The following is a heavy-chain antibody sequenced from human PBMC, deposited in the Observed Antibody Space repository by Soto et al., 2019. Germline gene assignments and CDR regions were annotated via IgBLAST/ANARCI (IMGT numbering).Heavy chain of an antibody. CDR2: IGYDGSNK. J-gene: IGHJ6*02. CDR3: SRISSYDSSGSPREYSSGMDV. V-gene: IGHV3-33*01. D-gene: IGHD3-22*01. CDR1: RFPFSSYC. Sequence: LRLCRSAFRFPFSSYCLHWVRQSPAKGPEWVAVIGYDGSNKYYADSVKGRFSISRDNSKNTLCLQMNSLRAEDTAVYYCSRISSYDSSGSPREYSSGMDVWGQGTTVTVSS.